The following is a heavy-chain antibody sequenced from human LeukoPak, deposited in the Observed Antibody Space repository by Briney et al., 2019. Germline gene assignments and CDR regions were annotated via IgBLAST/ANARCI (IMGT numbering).Heavy chain of an antibody. CDR1: GYTFTSYG. D-gene: IGHD1-26*01. J-gene: IGHJ4*02. CDR3: ARGNRWELRGGVDY. V-gene: IGHV1-2*02. Sequence: GASVKVSCKASGYTFTSYGINWVRQATGQGLEWMGWINPNSGGTNYAQKFQGRVTMTRDTSISTAYMELSRLRSDDTAVYYCARGNRWELRGGVDYWGQGTLVTVSS. CDR2: INPNSGGT.